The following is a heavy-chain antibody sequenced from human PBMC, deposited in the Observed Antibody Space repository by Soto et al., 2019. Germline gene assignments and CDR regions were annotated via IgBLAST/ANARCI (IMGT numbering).Heavy chain of an antibody. J-gene: IGHJ3*02. CDR2: IYSGGST. D-gene: IGHD3-10*01. Sequence: EVQLVESGGGLVQPGGSLRLSCAASGFTVSSNYMSWVRQAPGKGLEWVSVIYSGGSTYYADSVKGRFTNSRDNSKNTLYLQMDSLRAEDTAVYYCARSYYGSGSNDAFDIWGQGTMVTVSS. V-gene: IGHV3-66*01. CDR3: ARSYYGSGSNDAFDI. CDR1: GFTVSSNY.